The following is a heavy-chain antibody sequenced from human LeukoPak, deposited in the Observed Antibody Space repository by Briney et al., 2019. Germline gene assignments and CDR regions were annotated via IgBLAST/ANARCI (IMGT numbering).Heavy chain of an antibody. CDR2: ISYDGSNK. V-gene: IGHV3-30*04. Sequence: PGGSLRLSCAASGFTFGSFALHWVRQAPGKGLEWVAFISYDGSNKYYADSVKGRFTISRDNSKNTLFLQMNSLRPEGTAVYYCASHYCGGDCYSLRSFDYWGQGTLVTVSS. D-gene: IGHD2-21*02. CDR3: ASHYCGGDCYSLRSFDY. CDR1: GFTFGSFA. J-gene: IGHJ4*02.